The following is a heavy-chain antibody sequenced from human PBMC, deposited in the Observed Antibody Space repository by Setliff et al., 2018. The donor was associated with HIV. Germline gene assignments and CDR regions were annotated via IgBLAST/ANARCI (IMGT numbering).Heavy chain of an antibody. CDR1: GGSISSNIYF. J-gene: IGHJ4*02. CDR3: ASQVTGYHDFWSGYLGYFDY. D-gene: IGHD3-3*01. CDR2: IYYSGSA. Sequence: SETLSLTCTVSGGSISSNIYFWGWIRQPPGKGLEWIGSIYYSGSAYYNSSLRSRLTISVDTSKNQFSLKLKSVTAADTAVYYCASQVTGYHDFWSGYLGYFDYWGQGPLVTVSS. V-gene: IGHV4-39*01.